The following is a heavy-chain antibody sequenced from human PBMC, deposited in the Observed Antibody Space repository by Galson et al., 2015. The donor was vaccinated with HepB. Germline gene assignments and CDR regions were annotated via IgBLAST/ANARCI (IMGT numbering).Heavy chain of an antibody. D-gene: IGHD2-15*01. Sequence: SLRLSCAASGFTFSSYGMHWVRQAPGKGLEWVAVISYDGSNKYYADSVKGRFAISRDNSKNTLYLQMNSLRAEDTAVYYCAKGVDYGDYWGQGTLVTVSS. J-gene: IGHJ4*02. CDR1: GFTFSSYG. CDR3: AKGVDYGDY. V-gene: IGHV3-30*18. CDR2: ISYDGSNK.